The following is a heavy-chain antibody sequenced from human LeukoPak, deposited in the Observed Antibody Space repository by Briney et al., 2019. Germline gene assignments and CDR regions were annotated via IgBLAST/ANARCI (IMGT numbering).Heavy chain of an antibody. J-gene: IGHJ4*02. V-gene: IGHV1-69*02. Sequence: SVKVSCTASGGTFSSYTISWVRQAPGQGLEWMGRIIPILGIANYAQKFQGRVTITADKSTSTAYMELSSLRSEDTAVYYCARVREYSSHIDYWGQGTLVTVSS. CDR3: ARVREYSSHIDY. D-gene: IGHD6-6*01. CDR1: GGTFSSYT. CDR2: IIPILGIA.